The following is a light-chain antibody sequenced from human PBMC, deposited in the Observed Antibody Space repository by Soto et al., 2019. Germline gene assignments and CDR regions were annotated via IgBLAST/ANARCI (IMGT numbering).Light chain of an antibody. V-gene: IGKV3-15*01. J-gene: IGKJ2*01. CDR1: ESLSYF. Sequence: EIVLTQSPATLCVSPGERVTLSCRASESLSYFLAWYQHKPGQSPRLLIYGVSTRVAGVPSRFSGGGSATDFTLTISSLQSEDFAVYYCQSYNDWPFAFGQGTKLEI. CDR2: GVS. CDR3: QSYNDWPFA.